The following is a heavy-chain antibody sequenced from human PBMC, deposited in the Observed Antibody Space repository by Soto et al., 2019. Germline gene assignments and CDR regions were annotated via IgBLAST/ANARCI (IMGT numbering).Heavy chain of an antibody. V-gene: IGHV3-30-3*01. J-gene: IGHJ4*02. CDR3: AIHYYGSGSSPGDY. D-gene: IGHD3-10*01. Sequence: QVQLVESGGGVVQPGRSLRLSCAASGFTFSSYAMHWVRQAPGKGLEWVAVISYDGSNKYYADSVKGRFTISRDNSKNTLYLQMNSLRAEDTAVYYCAIHYYGSGSSPGDYWGQPTLVTVSS. CDR2: ISYDGSNK. CDR1: GFTFSSYA.